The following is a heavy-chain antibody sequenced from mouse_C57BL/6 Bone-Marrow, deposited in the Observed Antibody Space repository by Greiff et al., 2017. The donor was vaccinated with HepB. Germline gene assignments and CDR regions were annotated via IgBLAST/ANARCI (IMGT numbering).Heavy chain of an antibody. V-gene: IGHV1-63*01. CDR2: IYPGGGYT. D-gene: IGHD2-4*01. CDR3: ARRGAYDYDEDWYCDV. CDR1: GYTFTNYW. J-gene: IGHJ1*03. Sequence: VQLQQSGAELVRPGTSVKMSCKASGYTFTNYWIGWAKQRPGHGLEWIGDIYPGGGYTNYNEKFKGKATLTADKSSSTAYMQVSSLTSEDSAIYYCARRGAYDYDEDWYCDVWGTGTTVTVSS.